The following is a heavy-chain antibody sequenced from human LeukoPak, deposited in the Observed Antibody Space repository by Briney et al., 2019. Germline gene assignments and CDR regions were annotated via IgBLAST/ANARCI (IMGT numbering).Heavy chain of an antibody. Sequence: PGGSLRLSCAASGFTFSSYSMNWVRQAPGKGLEWVSSISSSSSYIYYADSVKGRFTISRDNAKNSLYLQMNSLRTEDTAVYYCALDSGSGSYSGYWGQGALVTVSS. CDR1: GFTFSSYS. CDR2: ISSSSSYI. V-gene: IGHV3-21*01. D-gene: IGHD3-10*01. CDR3: ALDSGSGSYSGY. J-gene: IGHJ4*02.